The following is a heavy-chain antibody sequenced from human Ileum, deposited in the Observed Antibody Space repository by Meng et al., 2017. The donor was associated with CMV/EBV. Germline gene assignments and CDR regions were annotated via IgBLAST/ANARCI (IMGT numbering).Heavy chain of an antibody. Sequence: EASGFSCSSYGMRWVRKAPGRGLVWVSRLSGDGSTTTFADSVKGRFTISRDNAKNTLYLQMNSLRAEDTAVYYCTRESPQHNWNFDSWGQGSLVTVSS. CDR3: TRESPQHNWNFDS. D-gene: IGHD1-1*01. V-gene: IGHV3-74*01. CDR1: GFSCSSYG. J-gene: IGHJ4*02. CDR2: LSGDGSTT.